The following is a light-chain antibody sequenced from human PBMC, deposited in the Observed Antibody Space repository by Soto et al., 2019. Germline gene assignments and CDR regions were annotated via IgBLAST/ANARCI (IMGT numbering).Light chain of an antibody. CDR2: SNN. CDR3: AAWDDSLKGVL. Sequence: QYVLTQPPSASGTPGQRVTISCSGSSSNIGSNAVNWYQQLPGTAPKLLIYSNNQRPSGVPDRFSGSKSGTSASLAISGLQSEDEADYYCAAWDDSLKGVLFGGGTKVTVL. J-gene: IGLJ2*01. CDR1: SSNIGSNA. V-gene: IGLV1-44*01.